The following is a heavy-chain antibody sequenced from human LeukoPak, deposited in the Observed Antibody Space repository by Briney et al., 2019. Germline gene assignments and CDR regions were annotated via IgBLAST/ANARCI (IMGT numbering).Heavy chain of an antibody. CDR2: INIDGSST. CDR1: GLTFSAAW. Sequence: GGSLRLSCAASGLTFSAAWMSWVRQAPGKGLVWVSRINIDGSSTTYADSVKGRFTISRDNAKNTLYLQMNSLRAEDTAVYYCAREGDDTSGYYQDYWGQGTLVTVSS. D-gene: IGHD3-22*01. CDR3: AREGDDTSGYYQDY. V-gene: IGHV3-74*01. J-gene: IGHJ4*02.